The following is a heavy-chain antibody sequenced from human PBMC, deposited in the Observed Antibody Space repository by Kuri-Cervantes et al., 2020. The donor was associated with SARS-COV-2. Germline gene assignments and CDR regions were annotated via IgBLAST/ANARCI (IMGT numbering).Heavy chain of an antibody. V-gene: IGHV4-34*01. Sequence: SETLSLTCAVYGGSFSGYYWSWIRQPPGKGLEWIGEINHSGSTNYNPSLKSRVTISVDTSKNQFSLKLSSVTAADTAVYYCASNPNYDLWSGYFDYWGQGTLVTVSS. D-gene: IGHD3-3*01. CDR2: INHSGST. J-gene: IGHJ4*02. CDR1: GGSFSGYY. CDR3: ASNPNYDLWSGYFDY.